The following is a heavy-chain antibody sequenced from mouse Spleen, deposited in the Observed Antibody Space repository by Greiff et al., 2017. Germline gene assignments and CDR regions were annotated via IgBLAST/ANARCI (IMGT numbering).Heavy chain of an antibody. Sequence: VQLQQPGAELVKPGASVKLSCKASGYTFTSYWMHWVKQRPGQGLEWIGEINPSNGRTNYNEKFKSKATLTVDKSSSTAYMQLSSLTSEDSAVYYCARCYYGSSLYYAMDYWGQGTSVTVSS. J-gene: IGHJ4*01. V-gene: IGHV1S81*02. CDR1: GYTFTSYW. CDR2: INPSNGRT. D-gene: IGHD1-1*01. CDR3: ARCYYGSSLYYAMDY.